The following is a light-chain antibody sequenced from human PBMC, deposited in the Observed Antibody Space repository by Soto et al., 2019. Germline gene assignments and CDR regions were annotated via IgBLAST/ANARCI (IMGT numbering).Light chain of an antibody. Sequence: QSALTRPASVSGSPGQSITISCTGTSSDVGGYNYVSWYQQHPGKAPKLMIYEVSNRPSGVSNRFSGSKSGNTASLTISGLQADDEADYYCSSYTSSRTYVFGTGTKLTVL. CDR1: SSDVGGYNY. V-gene: IGLV2-14*01. CDR2: EVS. J-gene: IGLJ1*01. CDR3: SSYTSSRTYV.